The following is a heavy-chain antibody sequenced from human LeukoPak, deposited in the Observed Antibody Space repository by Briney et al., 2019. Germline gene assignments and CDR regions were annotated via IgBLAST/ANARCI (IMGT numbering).Heavy chain of an antibody. CDR2: ISGSGGST. Sequence: GGSLRLSCAASGLPFSSYATSWVRQAPGKGLEWVSAISGSGGSTYYADSVKGRFTISRDNSKNTLYLQMNSLRAEDTAVYYCATGDPDFDYWGQGTLVTVPS. J-gene: IGHJ4*02. D-gene: IGHD3-10*01. V-gene: IGHV3-23*01. CDR1: GLPFSSYA. CDR3: ATGDPDFDY.